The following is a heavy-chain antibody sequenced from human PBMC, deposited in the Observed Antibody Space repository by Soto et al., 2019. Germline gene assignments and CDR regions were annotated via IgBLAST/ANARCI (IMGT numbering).Heavy chain of an antibody. J-gene: IGHJ4*02. CDR2: IYYSGST. V-gene: IGHV4-31*03. CDR1: GGSTRSGGYY. D-gene: IGHD3-10*01. Sequence: SETLSLTCTVSGGSTRSGGYYGGWIRQHPGKGLEWIGYIYYSGSTYYNPSLKSRVTISVDTSKNQFSLKLSSVTAADTAVYYCARDLMADYFDYWGQGTLVTVSS. CDR3: ARDLMADYFDY.